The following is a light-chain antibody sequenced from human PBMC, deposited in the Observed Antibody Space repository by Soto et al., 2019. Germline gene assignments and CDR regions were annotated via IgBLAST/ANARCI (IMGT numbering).Light chain of an antibody. Sequence: IPLTQSPSSLSASVGDRVTITCRTSQNVNRYLNWYQEQPGKAPKLLIYAASILQSGVPSRFSGSGSGTDFTLAISSLQLEDFITYYCQQSYGIPQTFGPGTKVEIK. CDR2: AAS. CDR1: QNVNRY. CDR3: QQSYGIPQT. V-gene: IGKV1-39*01. J-gene: IGKJ1*01.